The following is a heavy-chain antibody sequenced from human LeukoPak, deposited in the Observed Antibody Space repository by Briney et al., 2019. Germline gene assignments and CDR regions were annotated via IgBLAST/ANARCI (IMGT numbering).Heavy chain of an antibody. D-gene: IGHD6-13*01. V-gene: IGHV1-2*02. CDR2: ININSGDT. CDR3: ARGEYGSNWPRPWFDP. J-gene: IGHJ5*02. CDR1: GYTFTDYY. Sequence: ASVKVSCKASGYTFTDYYMHWVRQAPGQGLEWMGWININSGDTKYAQKFQGRVTMTRDTSISTAYLQWSSLKASDTAMYYCARGEYGSNWPRPWFDPWGRGTLVTVSS.